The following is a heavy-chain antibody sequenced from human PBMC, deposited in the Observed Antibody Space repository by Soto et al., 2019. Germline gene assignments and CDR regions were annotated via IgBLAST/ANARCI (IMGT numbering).Heavy chain of an antibody. CDR2: IYPGDSDT. V-gene: IGHV5-51*01. CDR1: GYSFTSYW. Sequence: HGESLKISCKGSGYSFTSYWIGWVRQMPGKGLEWMGIIYPGDSDTRYSPSFQGQVTISADKSISTAYLQWSSLKASDTAMYYCARFSRHGLAAAGQAFDIWGKGTMVTFS. D-gene: IGHD6-13*01. CDR3: ARFSRHGLAAAGQAFDI. J-gene: IGHJ3*02.